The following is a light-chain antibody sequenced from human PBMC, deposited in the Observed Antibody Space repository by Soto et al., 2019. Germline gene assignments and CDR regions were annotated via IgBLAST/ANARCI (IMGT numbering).Light chain of an antibody. CDR3: QQYGSSQS. CDR2: GAS. CDR1: QTVSSNY. V-gene: IGKV3-20*01. J-gene: IGKJ1*01. Sequence: EIVLTQSPGTLSVSPGERATLSCRASQTVSSNYLAWYQQKPGQAPRLLIYGASSRATGIPDRFSGSGSGTDFTLTSSRLEPEDFAVYYCQQYGSSQSFGQGTKVEIK.